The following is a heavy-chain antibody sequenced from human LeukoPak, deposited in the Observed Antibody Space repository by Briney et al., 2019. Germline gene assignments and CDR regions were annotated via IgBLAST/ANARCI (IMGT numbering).Heavy chain of an antibody. J-gene: IGHJ6*02. V-gene: IGHV3-48*01. CDR1: GFTFSSYS. CDR3: ARDSSGWYQGLGGMDV. CDR2: ISSSSSTI. Sequence: GGSLRLSCAASGFTFSSYSMNWVRQAPGKGLEWVSYISSSSSTIYYADSVKGRFTISRDNAKNSPYLQMNSLRAEDTAVYYCARDSSGWYQGLGGMDVWGQGTTVTVSS. D-gene: IGHD6-19*01.